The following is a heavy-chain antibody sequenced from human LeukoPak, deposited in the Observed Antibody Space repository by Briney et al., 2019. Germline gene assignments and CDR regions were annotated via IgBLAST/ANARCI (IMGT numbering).Heavy chain of an antibody. D-gene: IGHD3-3*01. V-gene: IGHV3-33*01. J-gene: IGHJ4*02. CDR2: IWYDGSNK. CDR3: ARATIFGVVTPYGLDY. CDR1: GFTFSSYG. Sequence: GGSLRLSCAASGFTFSSYGMPWVRQAPGKGLEWVAVIWYDGSNKYYADSVKGRFTISRDNSKNTLYLQMNSLRAEDTAVYYCARATIFGVVTPYGLDYWGQGTLVTVSS.